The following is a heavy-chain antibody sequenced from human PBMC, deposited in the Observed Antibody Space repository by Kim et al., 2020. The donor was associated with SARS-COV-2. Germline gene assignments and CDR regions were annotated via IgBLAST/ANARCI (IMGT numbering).Heavy chain of an antibody. D-gene: IGHD3-22*01. V-gene: IGHV1-69*13. CDR1: GGTFSSYA. CDR2: IIPIFGTA. J-gene: IGHJ4*02. CDR3: ARDLKSYDSSGYYYVLYY. Sequence: SVKVSCKASGGTFSSYAISWVRQAPGQGLEWMGGIIPIFGTANYAQKFQGRVTITADESTSTAYMELSSLRSEDTAVYYCARDLKSYDSSGYYYVLYYWGQRTLVTVSS.